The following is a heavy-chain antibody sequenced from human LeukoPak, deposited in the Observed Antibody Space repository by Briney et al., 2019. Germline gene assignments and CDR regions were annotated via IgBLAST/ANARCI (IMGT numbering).Heavy chain of an antibody. Sequence: GRSLRLSCTASGFTFSTYAMHWVRQAPGKGLEWVAVISYDGTNKYYADSMKGRFTISRDNSKNTLYLQMNSLRAEDTAVYYCAKSSYYYDRSGYRPQYYFDYWGQGTLVTVSS. J-gene: IGHJ4*02. V-gene: IGHV3-30-3*02. CDR3: AKSSYYYDRSGYRPQYYFDY. CDR2: ISYDGTNK. D-gene: IGHD3-22*01. CDR1: GFTFSTYA.